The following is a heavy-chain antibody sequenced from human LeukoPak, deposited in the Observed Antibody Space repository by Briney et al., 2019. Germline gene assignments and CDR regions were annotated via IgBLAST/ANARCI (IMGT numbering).Heavy chain of an antibody. Sequence: TSETLSLTCTVSGGSISNYYWGWIRQPPGEGLEWIGSIYYSGSTYYNSSLQSRVTISVDKSKNQFSLKLSSVTAADTAVYYCARGEFDGGVYFDYWGQGTLVTVSS. J-gene: IGHJ4*02. V-gene: IGHV4-39*07. CDR3: ARGEFDGGVYFDY. D-gene: IGHD3-16*01. CDR2: IYYSGST. CDR1: GGSISNYY.